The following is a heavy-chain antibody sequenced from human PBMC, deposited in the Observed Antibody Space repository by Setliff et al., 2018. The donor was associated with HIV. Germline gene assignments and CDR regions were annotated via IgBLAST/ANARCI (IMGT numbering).Heavy chain of an antibody. CDR2: IKSKFDGGTT. CDR3: HMFSGSSYSY. CDR1: GHPFTNAW. Sequence: GGSLRLSCAASGHPFTNAWMSWVRQAPGKGLEWVGRIKSKFDGGTTDHAAPVKGRFTISRDNSQKKVYLQMSSLKTEDTAVYYCHMFSGSSYSYWGLGTVVTVSS. J-gene: IGHJ4*02. V-gene: IGHV3-15*05. D-gene: IGHD1-26*01.